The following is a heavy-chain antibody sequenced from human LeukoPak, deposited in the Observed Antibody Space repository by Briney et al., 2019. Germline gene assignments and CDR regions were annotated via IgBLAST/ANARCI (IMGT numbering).Heavy chain of an antibody. CDR1: GYTFTSYD. V-gene: IGHV1-8*01. Sequence: ASVKVSCKASGYTFTSYDINWVRQATGQGLEWMGWMNPNSGKTDYAQKFQGRVTMTRNTTISTAYMELSSLRSEDTAVYYCAREMKYWSGGSCYSGACDYWGRGTVVTVSS. J-gene: IGHJ4*02. CDR2: MNPNSGKT. D-gene: IGHD2-15*01. CDR3: AREMKYWSGGSCYSGACDY.